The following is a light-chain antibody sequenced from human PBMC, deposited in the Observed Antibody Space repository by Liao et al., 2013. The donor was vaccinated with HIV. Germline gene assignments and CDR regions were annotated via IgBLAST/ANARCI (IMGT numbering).Light chain of an antibody. J-gene: IGLJ2*01. CDR3: QAWDSSTVI. V-gene: IGLV3-1*01. CDR1: KLGEKY. CDR2: QDT. Sequence: SNELIQPPSVSVSPGQTATITCSGDKLGEKYACWYQQRPGQSPVQVIYQDTQRPSGIPERFSGSNSGNTATLTINGTQAMDEADYYCQAWDSSTVIFGGGTKLTVL.